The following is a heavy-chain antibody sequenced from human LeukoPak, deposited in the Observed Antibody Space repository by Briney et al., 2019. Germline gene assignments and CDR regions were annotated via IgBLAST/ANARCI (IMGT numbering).Heavy chain of an antibody. J-gene: IGHJ4*02. D-gene: IGHD2/OR15-2a*01. CDR3: VREGEGPLSKDFDY. V-gene: IGHV1-2*02. CDR2: IGPHSTFT. CDR1: GFTFTDHY. Sequence: ASMKVSCKSSGFTFTDHYIHWVRQGPGQGLEWMGYIGPHSTFTSSPQEFQGRVTMTRDASMSAAYMELTRLTSDDTAVYYCVREGEGPLSKDFDYWGQGTLVTVSS.